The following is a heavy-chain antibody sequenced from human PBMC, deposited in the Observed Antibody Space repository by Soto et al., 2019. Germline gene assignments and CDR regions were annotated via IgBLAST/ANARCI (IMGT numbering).Heavy chain of an antibody. Sequence: EVQLLESGGGLVRPGGSLRLSCVASGFTFSSYGMAWVRQAPGKGLDWVSDISSSGDNTYYADSVKGRFTISRDTSKNTLYLQMNSLRAEDTAVHYCARGWSGYSFDYWGQGTLVTVSS. V-gene: IGHV3-23*01. J-gene: IGHJ4*02. CDR3: ARGWSGYSFDY. CDR2: ISSSGDNT. D-gene: IGHD3-3*01. CDR1: GFTFSSYG.